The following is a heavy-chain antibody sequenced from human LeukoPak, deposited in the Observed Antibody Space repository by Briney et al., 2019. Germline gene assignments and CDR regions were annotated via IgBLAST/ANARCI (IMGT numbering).Heavy chain of an antibody. J-gene: IGHJ4*02. CDR1: GYSISSGYY. Sequence: PSETLSLTCTVSGYSISSGYYWGWIRQPPGKGLEWIGSIYHSGSTYYNPSLKSRVTISVDTSKNQFSLKLSSVTAADTAVYYCARLRLRYFVDYFDYWGQGTLVTVSS. CDR3: ARLRLRYFVDYFDY. V-gene: IGHV4-38-2*02. CDR2: IYHSGST. D-gene: IGHD3-9*01.